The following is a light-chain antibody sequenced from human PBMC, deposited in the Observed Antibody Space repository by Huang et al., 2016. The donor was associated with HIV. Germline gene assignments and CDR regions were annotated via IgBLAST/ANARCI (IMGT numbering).Light chain of an antibody. CDR2: WAS. V-gene: IGKV4-1*01. CDR3: QQYYSTPWT. Sequence: DIVLTQSPDSFSVSLGERATIHCKSSQTILNTSKIKKFLDWYQQKPGQPPKLLIYWASTRGSGVPDRFSGGGSGTEFTLTISSLQAEDVAGYYCQQYYSTPWTVGQGTKVEIK. CDR1: QTILNTSKIKKF. J-gene: IGKJ1*01.